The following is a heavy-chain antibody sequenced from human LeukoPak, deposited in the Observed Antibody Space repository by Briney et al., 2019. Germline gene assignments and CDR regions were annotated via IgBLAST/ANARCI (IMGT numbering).Heavy chain of an antibody. CDR3: TREFCGSRAACAGGFYSDV. Sequence: GGSLRLSCAASGFTFSSYDFHWGRQAPGKGVEGGSAIGVAGDTYYTDCVKGGLTISRENSANSLSLQIHSLRAGDTALYYCTREFCGSRAACAGGFYSDVWGRGTLVTVSS. CDR2: IGVAGDT. J-gene: IGHJ2*01. V-gene: IGHV3-13*01. D-gene: IGHD2-15*01. CDR1: GFTFSSYD.